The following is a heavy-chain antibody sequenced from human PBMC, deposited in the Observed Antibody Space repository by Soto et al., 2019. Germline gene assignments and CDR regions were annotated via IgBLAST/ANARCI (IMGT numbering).Heavy chain of an antibody. CDR3: AKAYSGTTVIGDGMDV. CDR1: GFTFSSYA. D-gene: IGHD4-4*01. V-gene: IGHV3-30-3*01. Sequence: GGSLRLSCAASGFTFSSYAMHWVRQAPGKGLEWVAVISYDGSNKYYADSVKGRFTISRDNSKNTLYLQMNSLRADDTAVYYCAKAYSGTTVIGDGMDVWGQGTTVTVSS. J-gene: IGHJ6*02. CDR2: ISYDGSNK.